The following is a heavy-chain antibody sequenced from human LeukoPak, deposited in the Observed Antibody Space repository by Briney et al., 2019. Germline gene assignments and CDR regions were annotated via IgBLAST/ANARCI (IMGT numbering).Heavy chain of an antibody. Sequence: PSETLSLTCTVSGGSISSSDFYWGWIRQPPGKGLEWIGTIYYTGSTYYNPSLESRVTISVDTSKNQFSLKLHSVTAADTAVYYCARGALWGSGSYGYWFDPWGQGTLVTVSS. CDR2: IYYTGST. V-gene: IGHV4-39*07. J-gene: IGHJ5*02. CDR1: GGSISSSDFY. D-gene: IGHD3-10*01. CDR3: ARGALWGSGSYGYWFDP.